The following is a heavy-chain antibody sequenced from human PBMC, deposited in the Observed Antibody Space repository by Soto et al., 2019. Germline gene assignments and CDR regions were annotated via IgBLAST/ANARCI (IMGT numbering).Heavy chain of an antibody. Sequence: PVGSLRLSCASSVFTFSSYSMNCVRHTPGKWLEWVSSISGSSSNMYYADSVKGRFTVSRDNAKNSLYLQMNSLRAEDTAVYYCAKDPNYDFWRGHSGSGWFDPWGQGTLVSVSS. V-gene: IGHV3-21*01. CDR3: AKDPNYDFWRGHSGSGWFDP. D-gene: IGHD3-3*01. CDR1: VFTFSSYS. CDR2: ISGSSSNM. J-gene: IGHJ5*02.